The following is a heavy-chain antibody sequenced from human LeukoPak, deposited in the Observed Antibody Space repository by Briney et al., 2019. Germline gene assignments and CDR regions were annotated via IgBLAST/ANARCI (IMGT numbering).Heavy chain of an antibody. Sequence: GGSLRLSCVASGYTFTGYYMHWVRQAPGQGLEWMGWMNPNSGNTGYAQKFQGRVTMTRNTSISTAYMELSSLRSEDTAVYYCARGRLGRVAATLGYWGQGTLVTVSS. V-gene: IGHV1-8*02. CDR3: ARGRLGRVAATLGY. J-gene: IGHJ4*02. D-gene: IGHD2-15*01. CDR2: MNPNSGNT. CDR1: GYTFTGYY.